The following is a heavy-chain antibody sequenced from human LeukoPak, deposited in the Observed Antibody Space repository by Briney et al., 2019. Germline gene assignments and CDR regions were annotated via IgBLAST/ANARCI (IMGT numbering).Heavy chain of an antibody. D-gene: IGHD6-13*01. CDR1: GFTFSSYG. V-gene: IGHV3-7*01. J-gene: IGHJ5*02. CDR3: AREQQLVVSNWFDP. CDR2: IKQDGSEK. Sequence: PGESLRLSCAASGFTFSSYGMHWVRQAPGKGLEWVANIKQDGSEKYYVDSVKGRFTLSRDNAKNSLYLQVNSLRAEDTAVYYCAREQQLVVSNWFDPWGQGTLVTVSS.